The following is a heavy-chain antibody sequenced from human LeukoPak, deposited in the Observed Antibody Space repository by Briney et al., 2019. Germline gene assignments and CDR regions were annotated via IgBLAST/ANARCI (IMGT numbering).Heavy chain of an antibody. D-gene: IGHD2-21*02. CDR1: GGSISSYY. CDR2: IYYSGST. Sequence: SETLSLTCTVSGGSISSYYWSWIRQPPGKGLEWIGYIYYSGSTNYSPSLKSRVTISVDTSKNQFSLKLSSVTAADTAVYYCARGFGVVTAISNYYYMDVWGKATTVTVSS. CDR3: ARGFGVVTAISNYYYMDV. J-gene: IGHJ6*03. V-gene: IGHV4-59*01.